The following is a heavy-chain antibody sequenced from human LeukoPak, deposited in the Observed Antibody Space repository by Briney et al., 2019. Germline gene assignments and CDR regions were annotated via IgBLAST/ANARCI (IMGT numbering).Heavy chain of an antibody. CDR2: ISTDGSST. D-gene: IGHD2-2*01. CDR1: GFTFSNYW. J-gene: IGHJ4*02. CDR3: ARDRYCTTTRCSDY. Sequence: GGSLRLSCAASGFTFSNYWMHWVRQAPGKGLVWVSRISTDGSSTTYADSVKGRFTISRDNAKNTLYLEMNSLRAEETAVYYCARDRYCTTTRCSDYWGQGTLVTVSS. V-gene: IGHV3-74*03.